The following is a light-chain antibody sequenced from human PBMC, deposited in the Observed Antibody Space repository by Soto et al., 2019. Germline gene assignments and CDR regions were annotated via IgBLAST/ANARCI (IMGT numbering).Light chain of an antibody. Sequence: ENVLTQSPGTLSLSPGDRATLSCRASQSFSSSYLAWYQQKPGQAPRLLIYGASIRATGIPARFSGSGSGTDFTLTISRLEPEDFAVYYCQQYHTSPITFGQGTRLEIK. V-gene: IGKV3-20*01. J-gene: IGKJ5*01. CDR1: QSFSSSY. CDR3: QQYHTSPIT. CDR2: GAS.